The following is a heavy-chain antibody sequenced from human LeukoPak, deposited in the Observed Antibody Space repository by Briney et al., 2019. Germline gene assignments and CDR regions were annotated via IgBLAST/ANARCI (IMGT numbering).Heavy chain of an antibody. Sequence: PSETLSLTCTVSGGSISTSNYYWGWIRQPPGKGLEWIGNIFYSGSTYYSPSVKSRVTISVDTSKNQFSLKLSSVTAADTAVYYCARWVVARFDYWGQGTLVTVSS. CDR1: GGSISTSNYY. CDR3: ARWVVARFDY. CDR2: IFYSGST. J-gene: IGHJ4*02. V-gene: IGHV4-39*07. D-gene: IGHD2-15*01.